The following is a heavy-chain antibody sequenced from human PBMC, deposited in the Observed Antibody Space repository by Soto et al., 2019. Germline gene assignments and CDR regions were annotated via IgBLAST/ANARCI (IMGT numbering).Heavy chain of an antibody. CDR3: ARGERQRQWDY. D-gene: IGHD6-19*01. CDR1: GDSISRDKW. Sequence: PSETLSLTCAGSGDSISRDKWWSWVRQPPGKGLEWIGEIHHSGNSNYNPSLKSRVIISVDKSKNQFSLNLSSVTDADTAVYYCARGERQRQWDYWGQGTLVTVS. CDR2: IHHSGNS. V-gene: IGHV4-4*02. J-gene: IGHJ4*02.